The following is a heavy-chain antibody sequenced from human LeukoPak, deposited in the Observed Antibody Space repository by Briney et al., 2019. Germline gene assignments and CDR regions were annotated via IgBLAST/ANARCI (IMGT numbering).Heavy chain of an antibody. Sequence: PGGSLRLSCAASGFTFSSYGMHWVRQAPGKGLEWVAVIWYDGSNKYYADSVKGRFTISRDNSKNTLYLQMNSLRAEDTAVYYCARDIVYCSSTSCNRFSGYYYYGMDVWGQGTTVTVSS. CDR1: GFTFSSYG. CDR2: IWYDGSNK. J-gene: IGHJ6*02. D-gene: IGHD2-2*01. CDR3: ARDIVYCSSTSCNRFSGYYYYGMDV. V-gene: IGHV3-33*01.